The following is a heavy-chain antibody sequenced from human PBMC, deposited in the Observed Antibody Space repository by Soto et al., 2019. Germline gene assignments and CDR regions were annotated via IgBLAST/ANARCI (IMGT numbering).Heavy chain of an antibody. CDR1: GFAFSSYG. D-gene: IGHD6-19*01. Sequence: GGSLRLSCAASGFAFSSYGMHWVRQAPGKGLEWVAVIWYDGSNKYYADSVKGRFTISRDNSKNTLYLQMNSLRAEDTAAYYCASTPFGSGWFAGEYYFDYWGQGTLVTVSS. V-gene: IGHV3-33*01. CDR2: IWYDGSNK. J-gene: IGHJ4*02. CDR3: ASTPFGSGWFAGEYYFDY.